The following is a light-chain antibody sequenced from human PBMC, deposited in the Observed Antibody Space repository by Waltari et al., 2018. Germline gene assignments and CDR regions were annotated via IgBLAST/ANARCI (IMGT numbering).Light chain of an antibody. V-gene: IGLV2-14*03. CDR3: SSYTSSTVV. J-gene: IGLJ3*02. CDR2: DVS. CDR1: SSDVGGDKY. Sequence: QSALTQPASVSGSPGQSITISCTGPSSDVGGDKYVSWYQQHPGKAPKLLIYDVSNRPSGVSNRFSGSKSGNTASRTISGLQAADEADYYCSSYTSSTVVFGGGTKLTVL.